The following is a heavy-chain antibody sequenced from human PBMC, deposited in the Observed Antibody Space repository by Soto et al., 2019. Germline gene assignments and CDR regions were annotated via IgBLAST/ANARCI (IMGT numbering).Heavy chain of an antibody. CDR2: VYDSGLT. V-gene: IGHV4-59*08. CDR3: AAAASLYFYYYMDV. D-gene: IGHD6-13*01. Sequence: QVQLQESGPGLVKPSETLSLTCTVSGGSITGYSWSWIRQPPGKGLEWLGYVYDSGLTNYNPSLKSRVSMALNMSKNQFSLQLSSLTAADTAVYFCAAAASLYFYYYMDVWGKGTTVTVSS. J-gene: IGHJ6*03. CDR1: GGSITGYS.